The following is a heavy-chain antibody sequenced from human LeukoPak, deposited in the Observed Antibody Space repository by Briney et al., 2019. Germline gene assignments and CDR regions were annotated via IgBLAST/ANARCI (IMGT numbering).Heavy chain of an antibody. D-gene: IGHD3-22*01. J-gene: IGHJ4*02. Sequence: GESLGLSCVVSGFTVRNNYMSWVRQAPGKGLEWVAGISDSGGRTNYADSVKGRFTISRDNPKNTLYLQMNSLRAEDTAVYFCAKRGVVIRVILVGFHKEAYYFDSWGQGALVTVSS. CDR3: AKRGVVIRVILVGFHKEAYYFDS. V-gene: IGHV3-23*01. CDR2: ISDSGGRT. CDR1: GFTVRNNY.